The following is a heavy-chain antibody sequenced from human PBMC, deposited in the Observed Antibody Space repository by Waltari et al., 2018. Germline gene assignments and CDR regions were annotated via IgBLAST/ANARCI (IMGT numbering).Heavy chain of an antibody. CDR2: ISGNNGHT. D-gene: IGHD2-21*01. J-gene: IGHJ5*02. V-gene: IGHV1-18*01. CDR3: ARERHRLMEEGYLMALDP. CDR1: GYTLSDYG. Sequence: QVQLVQSGAEVKKPGASAKVSCKGSGYTLSDYGSSWVRQAPGQGLEWMGWISGNNGHTHHAQKFQGRLIMTEDTSATTVYMELTYLTSDDTAVYYCARERHRLMEEGYLMALDPWGQGTLVTVSS.